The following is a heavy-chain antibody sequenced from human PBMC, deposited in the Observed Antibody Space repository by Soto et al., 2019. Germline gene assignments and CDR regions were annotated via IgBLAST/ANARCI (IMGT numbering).Heavy chain of an antibody. J-gene: IGHJ4*02. D-gene: IGHD2-15*01. V-gene: IGHV3-23*01. CDR2: ISGSGGST. CDR1: GFTFSSYA. Sequence: GGSLRLSCAASGFTFSSYAMSWVRQAPGKGLEWVSAISGSGGSTYYADSVKGRFTISRDNSKNTLYLQMNSLRAEDTAVYYCAKDFCSGGSCYSGFSGWHRPFDYWGQGTLVTVSS. CDR3: AKDFCSGGSCYSGFSGWHRPFDY.